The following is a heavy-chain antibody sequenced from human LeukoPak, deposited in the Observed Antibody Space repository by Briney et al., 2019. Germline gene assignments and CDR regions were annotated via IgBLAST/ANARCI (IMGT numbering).Heavy chain of an antibody. D-gene: IGHD2-15*01. CDR2: VYSSGNT. CDR1: GGSIHGYY. J-gene: IGHJ4*02. Sequence: SETLSLTCTVSGGSIHGYYWSWIRQPAGKGLEWIGRVYSSGNTNYNPSLKSRVTMSVDTSKNQFSLKLSSVTAADTAVYYCARQGGTHFAYWGQGTLVTVSS. CDR3: ARQGGTHFAY. V-gene: IGHV4-4*07.